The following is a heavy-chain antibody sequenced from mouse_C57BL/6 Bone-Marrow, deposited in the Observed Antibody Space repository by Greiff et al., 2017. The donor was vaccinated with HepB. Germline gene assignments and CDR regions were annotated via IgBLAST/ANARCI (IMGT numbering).Heavy chain of an antibody. V-gene: IGHV1-64*01. CDR2: IHPNSGST. CDR3: ARRGYGSYDAMDY. D-gene: IGHD1-1*01. J-gene: IGHJ4*01. CDR1: GYTFTSYW. Sequence: QVQLQQPGAELVKPGASVKLSCKASGYTFTSYWMHWVKQRPGQGLEWIGMIHPNSGSTNYNEKFKSKATLTVDKSASTAYMQLSSLTSEDSAVYYCARRGYGSYDAMDYWGQGTSVTVSS.